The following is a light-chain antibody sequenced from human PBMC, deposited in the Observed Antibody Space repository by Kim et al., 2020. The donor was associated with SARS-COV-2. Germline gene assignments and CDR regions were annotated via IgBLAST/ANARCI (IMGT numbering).Light chain of an antibody. CDR1: SSNTGAGYD. CDR3: QSYDTSHVI. J-gene: IGLJ2*01. CDR2: GSS. V-gene: IGLV1-40*01. Sequence: GQRDTISCTGSSSNTGAGYDVHWYQQLPGTAPKLLIYGSSNRPSGVPDRFSGSKSATSASLAITGLQAEDEADYYCQSYDTSHVIFGGGTQLTVL.